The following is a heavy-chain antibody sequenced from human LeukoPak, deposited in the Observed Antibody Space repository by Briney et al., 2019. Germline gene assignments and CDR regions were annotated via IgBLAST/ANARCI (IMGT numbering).Heavy chain of an antibody. Sequence: VASVNVSCKASVYTFSSYYMDGVRPAPERGGEWVGIINPSGGSTSYAQKFQGRVTMTRDPSTSTVYLEPSSLRSEDTAVYYCARVQWHDAFDIWGQGTMVTVSS. D-gene: IGHD6-19*01. J-gene: IGHJ3*02. CDR2: INPSGGST. CDR3: ARVQWHDAFDI. V-gene: IGHV1-46*01. CDR1: VYTFSSYY.